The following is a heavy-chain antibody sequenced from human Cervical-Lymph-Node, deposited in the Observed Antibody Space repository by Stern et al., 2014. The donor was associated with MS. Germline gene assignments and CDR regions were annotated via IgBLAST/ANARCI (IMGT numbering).Heavy chain of an antibody. CDR1: VDSFSGYW. D-gene: IGHD5-24*01. J-gene: IGHJ3*02. V-gene: IGHV5-51*03. CDR2: IYPGDSDT. Sequence: VQLVESGAEARKPGESLKISCKGSVDSFSGYWIGWGRQRPGKGLEWMGIIYPGDSDTRYSPSFQGQVPMSADKSINTAYLQWSSLKASDTAIYYCARRIRDGYDWDAFNIWGQGTMVTVSS. CDR3: ARRIRDGYDWDAFNI.